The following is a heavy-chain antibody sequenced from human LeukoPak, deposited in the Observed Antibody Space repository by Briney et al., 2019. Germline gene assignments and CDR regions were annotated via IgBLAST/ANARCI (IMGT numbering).Heavy chain of an antibody. CDR2: INTDGTVT. Sequence: GGSLRLSCAASGFTFTSYWMHWARQAPVQGPLWVSRINTDGTVTNYADSVKGRFSISRDNAKNTVYLQMNSLRAEDTAVYYCARWRGFSYGWHAFDIWGQGTLVTVSS. CDR1: GFTFTSYW. J-gene: IGHJ3*02. V-gene: IGHV3-74*01. CDR3: ARWRGFSYGWHAFDI. D-gene: IGHD5-18*01.